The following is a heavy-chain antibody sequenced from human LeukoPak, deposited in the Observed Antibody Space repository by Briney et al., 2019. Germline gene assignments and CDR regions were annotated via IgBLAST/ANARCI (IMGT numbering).Heavy chain of an antibody. V-gene: IGHV4-59*01. CDR1: GDSINEYY. Sequence: KPSETLSLTCTVSGDSINEYYWSLIRQPPGKGLEWIGEVYYSGSTHYNPSFKSRVTISVDTSRTQFSLSLRSVTAADTAVYYCARELDGNGGWFDPWGQGTLVTVSS. CDR2: VYYSGST. D-gene: IGHD3-10*01. CDR3: ARELDGNGGWFDP. J-gene: IGHJ5*02.